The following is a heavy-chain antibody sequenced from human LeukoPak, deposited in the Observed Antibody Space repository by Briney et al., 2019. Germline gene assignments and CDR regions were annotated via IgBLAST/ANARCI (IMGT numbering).Heavy chain of an antibody. V-gene: IGHV4-59*01. Sequence: SETLSLTCAVYGGSFSGYYWSWIRQPPGKGLEWIGYIYYSGSTNYNPSLKSRVTISVDTSKNQFSLKLSSVTAADTAVYYCARVNLWLSMGIDYWGQGTLVTVSS. J-gene: IGHJ4*02. D-gene: IGHD5-18*01. CDR1: GGSFSGYY. CDR3: ARVNLWLSMGIDY. CDR2: IYYSGST.